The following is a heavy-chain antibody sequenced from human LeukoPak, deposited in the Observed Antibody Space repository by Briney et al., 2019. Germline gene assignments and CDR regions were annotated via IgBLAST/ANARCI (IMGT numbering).Heavy chain of an antibody. CDR1: GFAFSSYA. Sequence: GGSLGLSCAASGFAFSSYAMHWVRQAPGKGLEWVAVISYDGSNKYYADSVKGRFTTTRDNSKNTLYLQMNSLRAEDTAVYYCARADYYDSSGYPQYWGQGTLVTVSS. J-gene: IGHJ4*02. CDR3: ARADYYDSSGYPQY. V-gene: IGHV3-30-3*01. CDR2: ISYDGSNK. D-gene: IGHD3-22*01.